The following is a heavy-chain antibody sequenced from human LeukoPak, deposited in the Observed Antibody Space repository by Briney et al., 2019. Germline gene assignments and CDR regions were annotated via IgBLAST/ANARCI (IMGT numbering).Heavy chain of an antibody. CDR2: IYINGNT. J-gene: IGHJ4*02. CDR1: GGSISTYY. D-gene: IGHD3-10*01. Sequence: SETLSLTCTVSGGSISTYYWTWIRQPAGKGLEWIRRIYINGNTNYNPSLKSRVTMSVDTSKNQFSLKLSSVTAADTAVYYCARDIRRGDYWGQGTLVTVSS. CDR3: ARDIRRGDY. V-gene: IGHV4-4*07.